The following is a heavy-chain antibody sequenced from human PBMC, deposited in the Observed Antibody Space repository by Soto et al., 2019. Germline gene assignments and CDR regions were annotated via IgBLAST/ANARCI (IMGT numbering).Heavy chain of an antibody. J-gene: IGHJ4*02. D-gene: IGHD2-8*01. Sequence: LQLRESGPGLARPSGTLSLTCSVSGGGIGSSSFYWGWIRQPPSKGLEWIGSIYYTGTTYYNPPLRSRVTISVDSPKNQFSLKLTSVTAADTALYYCVRGTIMGSASTTDFDRWGQGTLVTVSS. CDR1: GGGIGSSSFY. CDR2: IYYTGTT. V-gene: IGHV4-39*02. CDR3: VRGTIMGSASTTDFDR.